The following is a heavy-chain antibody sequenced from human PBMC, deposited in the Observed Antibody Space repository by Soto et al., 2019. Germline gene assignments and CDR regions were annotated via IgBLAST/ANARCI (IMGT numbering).Heavy chain of an antibody. D-gene: IGHD5-18*01. Sequence: QVQLVQSGAEVKKPGASVKVSRKASGYTFSNYGISWVRQGPGQGLEWMGWISGYNGNTHYEEKVQDRIKMTTDTSTSTTYLELRSLRSDDTAVYFCARDPGFGFGYSYAFAMDVWGQGTTVTVSS. CDR2: ISGYNGNT. J-gene: IGHJ6*02. V-gene: IGHV1-18*01. CDR3: ARDPGFGFGYSYAFAMDV. CDR1: GYTFSNYG.